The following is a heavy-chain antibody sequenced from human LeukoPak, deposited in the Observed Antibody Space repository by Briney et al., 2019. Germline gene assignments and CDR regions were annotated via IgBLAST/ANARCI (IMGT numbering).Heavy chain of an antibody. Sequence: SETLSLTCTVSGGSISSYYWSWIRQPPGKGLEWIGYIYYSGSTNYNPSLKSRVTIPVDTSKNQFSLKLSSVTAADTAVYYCARESMVRGVISYYYYYGMDVWGQGTTVTVSS. CDR2: IYYSGST. D-gene: IGHD3-10*01. V-gene: IGHV4-59*01. CDR1: GGSISSYY. J-gene: IGHJ6*02. CDR3: ARESMVRGVISYYYYYGMDV.